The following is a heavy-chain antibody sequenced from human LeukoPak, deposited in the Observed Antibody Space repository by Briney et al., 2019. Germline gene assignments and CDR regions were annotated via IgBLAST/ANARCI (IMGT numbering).Heavy chain of an antibody. Sequence: PSETLSLTCAVYGGSFSGYYWSWIRQPPGKGLEWIGEINHSGSTNYNPSLKSRVTISVDTSKNQFSLKLSSVTAADTAVYYCARRGVGYCSSTSCYRMNWFDPWGQGTLVTVSS. J-gene: IGHJ5*02. CDR1: GGSFSGYY. CDR3: ARRGVGYCSSTSCYRMNWFDP. D-gene: IGHD2-2*01. V-gene: IGHV4-34*01. CDR2: INHSGST.